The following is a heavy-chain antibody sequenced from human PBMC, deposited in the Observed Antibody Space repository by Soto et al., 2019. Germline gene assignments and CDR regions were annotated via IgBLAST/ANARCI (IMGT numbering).Heavy chain of an antibody. CDR3: ASQETTYYYDSSGYYSY. D-gene: IGHD3-22*01. V-gene: IGHV1-69*13. Sequence: ASVKVSCKASGGTFSSYAISWVRQAPGQGLEWMGGIIPIFGTANYAQKFQGRVTITADESTSTAYMELSSLRSEDTAVYYCASQETTYYYDSSGYYSYWGQGTLVTVSS. CDR2: IIPIFGTA. CDR1: GGTFSSYA. J-gene: IGHJ4*02.